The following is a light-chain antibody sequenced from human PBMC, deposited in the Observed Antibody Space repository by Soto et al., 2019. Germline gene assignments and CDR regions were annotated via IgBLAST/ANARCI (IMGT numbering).Light chain of an antibody. Sequence: SYDLTQPPSVSVAPGQTARITCGGNNIGSKSVHWYQQKPGQAPVLVVYDDSDRPSGTPERFSGSNSGNTATLTISRVEAGDEADYYCQVWDSSSDHVVFGGGTKVTV. J-gene: IGLJ2*01. CDR2: DDS. CDR1: NIGSKS. CDR3: QVWDSSSDHVV. V-gene: IGLV3-21*02.